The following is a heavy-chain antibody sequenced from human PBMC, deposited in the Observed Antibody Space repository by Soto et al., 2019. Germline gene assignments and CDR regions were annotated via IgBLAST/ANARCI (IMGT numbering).Heavy chain of an antibody. CDR2: IYYGGST. J-gene: IGHJ5*02. D-gene: IGHD3-3*01. V-gene: IGHV4-39*01. CDR1: GDSISRSSYF. Sequence: PSETLSLTCTVSGDSISRSSYFWGWIRQPPGRGLEWIGSIYYGGSTYYNPSLKSRATISVDTSKNQFSLKLSSVTAADTAVYYCARTYYDFWSGGDNWFDPWGQGTLVTVSS. CDR3: ARTYYDFWSGGDNWFDP.